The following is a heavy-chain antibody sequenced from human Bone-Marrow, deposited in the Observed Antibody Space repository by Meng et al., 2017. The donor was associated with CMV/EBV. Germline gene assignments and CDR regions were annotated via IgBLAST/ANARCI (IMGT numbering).Heavy chain of an antibody. CDR3: ARLLPAADYFYYSGIDV. CDR2: MFYSGST. Sequence: GSLRLSCTVSGGSMSGDYWSWIRQPPGKGLEWIGYMFYSGSTNYNPSLKSRVTISVDTSKSQFSLKLSSVTAADTAVYYCARLLPAADYFYYSGIDVWGQGTMVTVSS. CDR1: GGSMSGDY. J-gene: IGHJ6*02. D-gene: IGHD2-2*01. V-gene: IGHV4-59*01.